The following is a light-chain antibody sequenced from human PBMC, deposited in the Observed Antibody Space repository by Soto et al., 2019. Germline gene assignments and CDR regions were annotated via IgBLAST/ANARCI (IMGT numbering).Light chain of an antibody. V-gene: IGKV3-15*01. Sequence: ETVMTQSPATLSESQGERATLSCRARKSVSNNLAWYQQKPGQAPRLLIYGASARATGIPARFSGSGFGTEFTLTISSLQSEDSAVYYCQHYNEWPLTFGGGTKVEIK. CDR1: KSVSNN. J-gene: IGKJ4*01. CDR2: GAS. CDR3: QHYNEWPLT.